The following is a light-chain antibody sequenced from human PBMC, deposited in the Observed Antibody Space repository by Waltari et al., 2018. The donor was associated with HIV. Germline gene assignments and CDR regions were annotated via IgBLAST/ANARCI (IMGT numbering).Light chain of an antibody. CDR2: RNN. V-gene: IGLV1-44*01. Sequence: QSVLTQPPSASGTPGQRVTISWSGSSSNIGSNTVNWYQQLPVTAPRLLIYRNNLRPSGVPARFSGSKSGTSASLAISGLQSDDEADYYCAAWDDSRSGLVVFGGGTKLTVL. CDR3: AAWDDSRSGLVV. CDR1: SSNIGSNT. J-gene: IGLJ2*01.